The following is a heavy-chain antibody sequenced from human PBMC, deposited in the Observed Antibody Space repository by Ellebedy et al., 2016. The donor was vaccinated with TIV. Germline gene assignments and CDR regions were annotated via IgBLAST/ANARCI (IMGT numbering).Heavy chain of an antibody. J-gene: IGHJ4*02. D-gene: IGHD1-14*01. V-gene: IGHV3-23*01. CDR1: GFTFSNYA. CDR2: FGVSGDTT. CDR3: ARGKSGTYIHHAFDS. Sequence: PGESLKISCAASGFTFSNYAMSWVRQAPGKGLEWVSGFGVSGDTTYYADSVKGRFTTSRDNFKNTLYLQMNSLIADDTAIYYCARGKSGTYIHHAFDSWGQGTLVTVSS.